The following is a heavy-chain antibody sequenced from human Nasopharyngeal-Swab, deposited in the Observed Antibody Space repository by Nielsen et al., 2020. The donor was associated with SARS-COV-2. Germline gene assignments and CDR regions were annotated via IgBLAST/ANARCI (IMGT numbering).Heavy chain of an antibody. V-gene: IGHV3-21*01. CDR2: ISSSSSYI. CDR3: ARATQTTYYYDSSGYSYYFDY. D-gene: IGHD3-22*01. CDR1: GFTFSSYS. Sequence: GESLKISCAASGFTFSSYSMNWVRQAPGKGLEWVSSISSSSSYIYYADSVKGRFTISRDSAKNSLYLQMNSLRAEDTAVYYCARATQTTYYYDSSGYSYYFDYWGQGTLVTVSS. J-gene: IGHJ4*02.